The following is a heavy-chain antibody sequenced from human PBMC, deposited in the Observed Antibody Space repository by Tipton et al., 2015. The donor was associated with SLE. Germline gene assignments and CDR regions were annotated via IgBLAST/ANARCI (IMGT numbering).Heavy chain of an antibody. CDR3: ARQPIAAAGTSNYFDY. Sequence: TLSLTCTVSGGSISRGSYYWSWIRQPPGKGLEWIGYIYYSGSTNYNPSLKSRVTISVDTSKNQFSLKLSSVTAADTAVYYCARQPIAAAGTSNYFDYWGQGTLATVSS. CDR1: GGSISRGSYY. D-gene: IGHD6-13*01. V-gene: IGHV4-61*01. CDR2: IYYSGST. J-gene: IGHJ4*02.